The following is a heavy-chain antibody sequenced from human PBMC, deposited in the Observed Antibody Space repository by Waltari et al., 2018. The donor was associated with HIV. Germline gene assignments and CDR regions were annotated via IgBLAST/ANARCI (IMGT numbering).Heavy chain of an antibody. V-gene: IGHV4-59*02. Sequence: QVQLQESGPRLVKPSETLSLTCNVSGGSVTQFYWSWIRQSPEKGLVWIGYIYENGRVSYNPALKRPVTISLDTLKYQFSLRVTSVATEDAAMYYCAWGREHAYPRDCQYWGQGAPVSGSS. CDR3: AWGREHAYPRDCQY. CDR2: IYENGRV. D-gene: IGHD3-16*01. CDR1: GGSVTQFY. J-gene: IGHJ1*01.